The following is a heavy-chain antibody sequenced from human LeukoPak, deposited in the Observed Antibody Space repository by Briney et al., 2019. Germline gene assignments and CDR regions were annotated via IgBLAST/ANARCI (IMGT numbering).Heavy chain of an antibody. V-gene: IGHV3-21*01. CDR1: GFTFSGYS. Sequence: PGGSLRLSCGASGFTFSGYSMNWVRQAPGKGLEWVSSISTSSSYIFYADSVKGRFTISRDNAKNSLYLQMNSLRAEDTAVYYCARGVASSGWLFDYWGQGTLVTVSS. J-gene: IGHJ4*02. D-gene: IGHD6-19*01. CDR2: ISTSSSYI. CDR3: ARGVASSGWLFDY.